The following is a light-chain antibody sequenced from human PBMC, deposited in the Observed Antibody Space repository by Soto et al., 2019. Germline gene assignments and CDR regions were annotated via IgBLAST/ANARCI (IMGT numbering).Light chain of an antibody. CDR3: SSYAGSNHLI. J-gene: IGLJ2*01. CDR1: SSDIGGYNY. V-gene: IGLV2-8*01. Sequence: QSALTQPPSASGSPGQSVTISCAGTSSDIGGYNYVSWYQQYPGKAPKLMIYEVNKRPSGIPDRFSGSKSGILASLTVSGLQAEDEADYYCSSYAGSNHLIFGGGTKVTVL. CDR2: EVN.